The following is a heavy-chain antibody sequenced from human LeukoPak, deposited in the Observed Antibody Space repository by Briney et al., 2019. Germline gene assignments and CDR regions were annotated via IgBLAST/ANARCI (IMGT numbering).Heavy chain of an antibody. CDR2: ISSTSSYI. V-gene: IGHV3-21*01. CDR1: GFTFSTYS. CDR3: AREVGSYYVINYFDY. D-gene: IGHD1-26*01. J-gene: IGHJ4*02. Sequence: PGGPPRLSCAASGFTFSTYSMNWVRQAPGKGLEWVSSISSTSSYIYYADSMKGRFTISRDNAKNSLYLQINSLRAEDTAVYYCAREVGSYYVINYFDYWGQGTLVTVSS.